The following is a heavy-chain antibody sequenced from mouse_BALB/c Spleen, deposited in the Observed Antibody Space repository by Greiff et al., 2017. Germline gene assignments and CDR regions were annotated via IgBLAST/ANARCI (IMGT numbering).Heavy chain of an antibody. J-gene: IGHJ4*01. D-gene: IGHD2-12*01. CDR3: ARGGLYDLYAMDY. Sequence: VKLMESGPGLVAPSQSLSITCTVSGFSLTSYGVHWVRQPPGKGLEWLGVIWAGGSTNYNSALMSRLSISKDNSKSQVFLKMNSLQTDDTAMYYCARGGLYDLYAMDYWGQGTSVTVSS. V-gene: IGHV2-9*02. CDR2: IWAGGST. CDR1: GFSLTSYG.